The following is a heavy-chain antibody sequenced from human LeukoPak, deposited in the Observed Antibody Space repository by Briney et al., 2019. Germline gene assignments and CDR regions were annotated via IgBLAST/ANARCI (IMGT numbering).Heavy chain of an antibody. Sequence: SETLSLTCTVSRVSINSGGFYWSWIRQHPEKGLEWIGYIYSSGGTYYNPSLKSRVTISVDASKDQFSLKLNSVTAADTAVYFCARSGRRYSSRESYFFDYWGQGTLVTVSS. D-gene: IGHD1-26*01. J-gene: IGHJ4*02. CDR3: ARSGRRYSSRESYFFDY. CDR1: RVSINSGGFY. V-gene: IGHV4-31*03. CDR2: IYSSGGT.